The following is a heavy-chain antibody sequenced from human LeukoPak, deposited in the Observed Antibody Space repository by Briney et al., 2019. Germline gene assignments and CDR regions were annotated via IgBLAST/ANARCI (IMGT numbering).Heavy chain of an antibody. J-gene: IGHJ5*02. CDR1: GGTSSSYA. CDR3: AREYSSSSGGWFDP. Sequence: SVKVSCKASGGTSSSYAISWVRQAPGQGLEWMGRIIPIVGIGNYAQKFQGRVTITADKSTSTAYMELSSLRSEDTAVYYCAREYSSSSGGWFDPWGQGTLVTVSS. V-gene: IGHV1-69*04. CDR2: IIPIVGIG. D-gene: IGHD6-6*01.